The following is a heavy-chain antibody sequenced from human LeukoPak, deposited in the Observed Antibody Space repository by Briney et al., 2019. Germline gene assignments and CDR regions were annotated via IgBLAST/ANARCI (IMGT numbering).Heavy chain of an antibody. V-gene: IGHV3-33*01. CDR1: GFTFSDYG. J-gene: IGHJ4*02. D-gene: IGHD2-21*01. CDR3: VRHIRNTHWDY. CDR2: IWPDGSIE. Sequence: AGGSLRLSCAASGFTFSDYGMHWVRQAPGQGLEWVAVIWPDGSIEYYADSVRGRFTVSRDNSKRTLYLQMNSLRAEDTAVYYCVRHIRNTHWDYWGQGTLVTVSS.